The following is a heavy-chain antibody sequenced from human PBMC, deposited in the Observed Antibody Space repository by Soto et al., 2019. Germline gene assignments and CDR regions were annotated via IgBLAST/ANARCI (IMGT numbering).Heavy chain of an antibody. CDR1: GFTFSSYV. V-gene: IGHV3-23*01. J-gene: IGHJ4*02. Sequence: GGSLRLSCAASGFTFSSYVMNWVRQAPGKGLEWVSTISGSGAATYFADSVRGRFTISRDNSNNTLYLQMSSLRAEDTAIYYCAKDRGERLADLFDYWGQGTLVTISS. D-gene: IGHD3-10*01. CDR2: ISGSGAAT. CDR3: AKDRGERLADLFDY.